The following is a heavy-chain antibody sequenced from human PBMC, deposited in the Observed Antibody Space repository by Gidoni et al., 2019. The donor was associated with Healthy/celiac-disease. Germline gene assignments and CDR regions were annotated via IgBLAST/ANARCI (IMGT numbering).Heavy chain of an antibody. V-gene: IGHV3-30*02. Sequence: QVQLVESGGGVVQPGGSLRISCAASGFTFSSYGMHWVRQAPGKGLEWVAFIRYDGSNKYYADSVKGRFTISRDNSKNTLYLQMNSLRAEDTAVYYCAKVLGSSHYYFDYWGQGTLVTVSS. J-gene: IGHJ4*02. CDR2: IRYDGSNK. CDR3: AKVLGSSHYYFDY. CDR1: GFTFSSYG. D-gene: IGHD6-6*01.